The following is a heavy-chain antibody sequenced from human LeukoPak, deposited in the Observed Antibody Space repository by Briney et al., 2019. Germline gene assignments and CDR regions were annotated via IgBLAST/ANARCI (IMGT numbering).Heavy chain of an antibody. D-gene: IGHD4-23*01. CDR1: GFTFSSYG. J-gene: IGHJ2*01. CDR3: AKTPDTVVTRNWYFDL. CDR2: ISGSGGST. V-gene: IGHV3-23*01. Sequence: PGGSLRLSCAASGFTFSSYGMSWVRQAPGKGLEWVSAISGSGGSTYYADSVKGRFTISRDNSKNTLYLQMNSLRAEATAVYYRAKTPDTVVTRNWYFDLWGRGTLVTVSS.